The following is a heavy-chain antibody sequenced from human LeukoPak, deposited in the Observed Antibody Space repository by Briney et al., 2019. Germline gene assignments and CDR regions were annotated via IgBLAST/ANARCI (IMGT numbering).Heavy chain of an antibody. CDR3: ARDQGKYYDSSGSYAFDI. V-gene: IGHV3-21*01. Sequence: GGSLRLSCAASGFTFSSYSMNWVRQAPGKGLEWVSSISSSSSYIYYADSVKGRFTISRDNAKNSLYLQMNSLRAEDTAVYYCARDQGKYYDSSGSYAFDIWGQGTMVTVSS. J-gene: IGHJ3*02. CDR2: ISSSSSYI. D-gene: IGHD3-22*01. CDR1: GFTFSSYS.